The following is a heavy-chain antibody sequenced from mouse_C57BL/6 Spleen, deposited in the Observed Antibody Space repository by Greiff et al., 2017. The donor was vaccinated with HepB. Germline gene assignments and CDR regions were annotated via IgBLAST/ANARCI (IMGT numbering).Heavy chain of an antibody. J-gene: IGHJ1*03. Sequence: EVQLQQSGPELVKPGASVKIPCKASGYTFTDYNMDWVKQSHGKSLEWIGDINPNNGGTIYNQKFKGKATLTVDKSSSTAYMERRSLKSEDTAVYYCARRGTTVVATHWYFDVWGTGTTVTVSS. CDR1: GYTFTDYN. V-gene: IGHV1-18*01. CDR2: INPNNGGT. CDR3: ARRGTTVVATHWYFDV. D-gene: IGHD1-1*01.